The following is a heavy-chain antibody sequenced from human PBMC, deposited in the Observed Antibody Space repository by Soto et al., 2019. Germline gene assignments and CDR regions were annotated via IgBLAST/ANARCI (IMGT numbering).Heavy chain of an antibody. CDR1: GFTFSSYA. J-gene: IGHJ3*02. Sequence: EVQLLESGGGLVQPGGSLRLSCAASGFTFSSYAMSWVRQAPGKGLEWVSAISGSGGSTYYAESVKGRFTISRDTSKNTLYLQMNSLRAEDTTVYYCAKARIRFFRGAAFDIWGQGTMVTVSS. CDR2: ISGSGGST. CDR3: AKARIRFFRGAAFDI. V-gene: IGHV3-23*01. D-gene: IGHD3-3*01.